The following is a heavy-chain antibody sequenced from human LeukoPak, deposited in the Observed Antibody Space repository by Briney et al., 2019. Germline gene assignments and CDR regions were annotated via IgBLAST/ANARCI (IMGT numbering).Heavy chain of an antibody. Sequence: GSLRLSCAASGFTVSSNYMSWIRQPPGKGLEWIGEINHSGSSNYNPSLKSRVTISVDTSKNQFSLKLSSVTAADTCIYYCARGRGAWQSNPVIAATGFDSWGQGTLVTVSS. CDR2: INHSGSS. J-gene: IGHJ4*02. V-gene: IGHV4-34*01. D-gene: IGHD2-15*01. CDR3: ARGRGAWQSNPVIAATGFDS. CDR1: GFTVSSNY.